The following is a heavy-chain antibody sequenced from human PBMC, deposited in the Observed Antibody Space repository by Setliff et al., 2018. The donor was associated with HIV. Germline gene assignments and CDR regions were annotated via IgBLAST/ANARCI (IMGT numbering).Heavy chain of an antibody. CDR3: AREIGDYYDSSGYYPPTDYYYGMDV. CDR2: ISAYNGNT. V-gene: IGHV1-18*01. D-gene: IGHD3-22*01. J-gene: IGHJ6*02. CDR1: GSTFTSYD. Sequence: ASVKVSCKASGSTFTSYDISWVRQAPGQGLEWMGWISAYNGNTNYAQKLQGRVTMTTDTSTSTAYMELRSLRSDDTAVYYCAREIGDYYDSSGYYPPTDYYYGMDVWGQGTTVTVSS.